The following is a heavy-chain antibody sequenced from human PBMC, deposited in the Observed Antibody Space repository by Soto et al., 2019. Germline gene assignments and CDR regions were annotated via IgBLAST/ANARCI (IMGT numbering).Heavy chain of an antibody. V-gene: IGHV3-21*01. CDR2: ISSSSSYI. Sequence: PGGSLRLSCAASGFTFSSYSMNWVRQAPGKGLEWVSSISSSSSYIYYADSVKGRFTISRGNAKNSLYLQMNSLRAEDTAVYYCARDWDHCGGDCYSSSNYYYYGMDVWGQGTTVTVSS. CDR3: ARDWDHCGGDCYSSSNYYYYGMDV. CDR1: GFTFSSYS. D-gene: IGHD2-21*02. J-gene: IGHJ6*02.